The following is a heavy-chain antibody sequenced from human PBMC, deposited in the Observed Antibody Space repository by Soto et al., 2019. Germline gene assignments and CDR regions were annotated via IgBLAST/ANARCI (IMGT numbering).Heavy chain of an antibody. CDR1: GYTFTSYD. Sequence: QVQLVQSGAEVKKPGASVKVSCKASGYTFTSYDINWVRQATGQGLEWMGWMNPNSGNTGYAQKFQGRVTMTRNTPISTAYMELSSLRSEDTAVYYCARSPIVVVPAAIWRGTHYNWFDPWGQGTLVTVSS. CDR3: ARSPIVVVPAAIWRGTHYNWFDP. D-gene: IGHD2-2*01. V-gene: IGHV1-8*01. CDR2: MNPNSGNT. J-gene: IGHJ5*02.